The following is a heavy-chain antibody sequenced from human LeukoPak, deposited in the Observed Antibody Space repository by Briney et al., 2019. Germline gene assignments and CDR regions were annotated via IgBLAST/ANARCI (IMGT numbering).Heavy chain of an antibody. CDR1: GYTFTSYG. Sequence: GASVKVSCKASGYTFTSYGISWVRQAPGQGLEWMGWISAYNGNTNYAQKLQGRVTMTTDTSTSTAYMELRSLRSDDTAVYYCARRRPSGYHDFWSGYYTAYYYYMDVWGKGTTVTVSS. J-gene: IGHJ6*03. CDR3: ARRRPSGYHDFWSGYYTAYYYYMDV. D-gene: IGHD3-3*01. CDR2: ISAYNGNT. V-gene: IGHV1-18*01.